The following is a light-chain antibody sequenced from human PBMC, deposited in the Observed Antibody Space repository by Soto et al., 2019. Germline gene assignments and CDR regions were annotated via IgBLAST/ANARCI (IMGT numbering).Light chain of an antibody. CDR1: QSVSSY. CDR3: QQYNNWPLLT. Sequence: ETVLTQSPATLSLSPGERATLSCRASQSVSSYLAWYQQRRGQAPRLLIYGASTRATGIPARFSGSGSGTEFTLTISSLQSEDFAVYYCQQYNNWPLLTFGGGTKVDIK. V-gene: IGKV3-15*01. CDR2: GAS. J-gene: IGKJ4*01.